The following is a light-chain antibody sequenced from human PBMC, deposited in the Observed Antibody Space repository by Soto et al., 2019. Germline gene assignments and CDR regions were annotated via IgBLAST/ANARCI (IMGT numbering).Light chain of an antibody. CDR1: QSVTSRY. J-gene: IGKJ3*01. Sequence: EIVLTQSPDTLSLSPGEGATLSCRASQSVTSRYLAWYQQKPGQAPRLLIYATSSRATGIPDRFTGRGSGTDFSLTVSRLGPEDFAVYYCQHYVDSPFTFGPGTKVDIK. CDR2: ATS. V-gene: IGKV3-20*01. CDR3: QHYVDSPFT.